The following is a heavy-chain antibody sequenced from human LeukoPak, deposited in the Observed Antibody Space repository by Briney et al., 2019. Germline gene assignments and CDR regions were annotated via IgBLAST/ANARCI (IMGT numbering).Heavy chain of an antibody. V-gene: IGHV4-4*07. J-gene: IGHJ5*02. CDR3: ASRYCSGGSCP. Sequence: ASETLSLTCTVSGGSISSYYWSWIRQPAGKGLEWIGRIYTSGGTNYNPSLKSRVTMSVDTSKNQFSLKLSSVTAADTAVYYCASRYCSGGSCPWGQGTLVTVSS. D-gene: IGHD2-15*01. CDR1: GGSISSYY. CDR2: IYTSGGT.